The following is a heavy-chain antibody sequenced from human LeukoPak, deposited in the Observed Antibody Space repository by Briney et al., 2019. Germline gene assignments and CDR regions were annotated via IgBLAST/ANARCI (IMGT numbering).Heavy chain of an antibody. V-gene: IGHV3-23*01. D-gene: IGHD3-10*01. J-gene: IGHJ4*02. Sequence: GGSLTLSCAASGFTFSSYAMSWVRQPQGKGLEWVSAISGSGGSTYYADSVKGRFTISRDNSKNTLYLQMNSLRAEDTAVYYCAKDRSLWFGEPFDYWGQGTLVTVSS. CDR1: GFTFSSYA. CDR2: ISGSGGST. CDR3: AKDRSLWFGEPFDY.